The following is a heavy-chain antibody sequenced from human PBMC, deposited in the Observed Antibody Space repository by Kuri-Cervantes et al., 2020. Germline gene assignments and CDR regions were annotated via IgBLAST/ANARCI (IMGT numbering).Heavy chain of an antibody. D-gene: IGHD2-2*01. CDR2: ISGSGGST. CDR3: ARGCSSTSCYALFDY. Sequence: GESLKISCAASGFPFSNYAMSWVRQAPGKGLEWVSAISGSGGSTYYADSVKGRFTISRDNSKNTLYLQMNSLRAEDTAVYYCARGCSSTSCYALFDYWGQGTLVTVSS. CDR1: GFPFSNYA. V-gene: IGHV3-23*01. J-gene: IGHJ4*02.